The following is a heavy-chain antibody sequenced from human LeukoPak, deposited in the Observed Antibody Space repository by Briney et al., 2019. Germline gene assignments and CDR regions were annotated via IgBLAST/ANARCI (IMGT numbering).Heavy chain of an antibody. CDR2: IDPKNGGT. Sequence: ASVKVSCKASGYTFTSYYMHWVRQAPGQGLEWMGFIDPKNGGTNYAQKFQGRVTLTRDTSIGTAYMELSSLRSDDTAVYHCATDEGGWGQGTLVTVSS. J-gene: IGHJ1*01. D-gene: IGHD3-16*01. CDR3: ATDEGG. V-gene: IGHV1-2*02. CDR1: GYTFTSYY.